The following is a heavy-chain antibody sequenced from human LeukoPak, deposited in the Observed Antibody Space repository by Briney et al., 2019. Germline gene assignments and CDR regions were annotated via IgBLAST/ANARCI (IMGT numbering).Heavy chain of an antibody. CDR3: ARGGVRAVRD. CDR1: GFTFSSYG. J-gene: IGHJ4*02. CDR2: ISSSSAYI. D-gene: IGHD6-19*01. V-gene: IGHV3-21*01. Sequence: PGGSLRLSCAASGFTFSSYGMSWVRQAPGKGLEWVSSISSSSAYIYYADSVKGRFTISRDNAKNSLYLQMNSLRAEDTAVYYCARGGVRAVRDWGQGTMVTVSS.